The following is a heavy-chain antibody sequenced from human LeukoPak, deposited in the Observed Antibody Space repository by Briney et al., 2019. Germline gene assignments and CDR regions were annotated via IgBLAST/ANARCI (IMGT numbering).Heavy chain of an antibody. CDR3: ARDQWSIAVAGTLYFQH. J-gene: IGHJ1*01. V-gene: IGHV1-69*04. CDR1: GGTFSSYA. Sequence: WASVTVSCKASGGTFSSYAISWVRQAPGQGLEWMGRIIPILGIANYAQKFQGRVTITADKSTSTAYMELSSLRSEDTAVYYCARDQWSIAVAGTLYFQHWGQGTLVTVSS. D-gene: IGHD6-19*01. CDR2: IIPILGIA.